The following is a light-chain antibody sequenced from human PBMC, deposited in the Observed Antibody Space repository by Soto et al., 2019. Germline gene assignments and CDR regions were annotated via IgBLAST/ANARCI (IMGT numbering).Light chain of an antibody. CDR2: AAS. J-gene: IGKJ1*01. Sequence: DIQMTQSPSSVSASVVDTVTINCRASQIMTSCLAWYQQRPGKAPKRLIFAASTLQSGVPSRFSGSGSGTEFTLTISSLQPDDFATYYCQQYNYYRTFGQGTKVDIK. CDR1: QIMTSC. CDR3: QQYNYYRT. V-gene: IGKV1D-16*01.